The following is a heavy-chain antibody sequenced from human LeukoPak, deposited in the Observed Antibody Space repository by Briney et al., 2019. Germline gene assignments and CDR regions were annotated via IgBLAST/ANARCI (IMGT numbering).Heavy chain of an antibody. CDR1: GYTFTSYG. CDR3: ARGVIGYYYDSSGYPHDAFDI. D-gene: IGHD3-22*01. Sequence: ASLKVSCKASGYTFTSYGISWMRQAPGQGLEWMGWISAYNGNTNYAQKFQGRVTMTTDTSTSTAYMELRSLRSDDTAVYYCARGVIGYYYDSSGYPHDAFDIWGQGTMVTVSS. J-gene: IGHJ3*02. V-gene: IGHV1-18*01. CDR2: ISAYNGNT.